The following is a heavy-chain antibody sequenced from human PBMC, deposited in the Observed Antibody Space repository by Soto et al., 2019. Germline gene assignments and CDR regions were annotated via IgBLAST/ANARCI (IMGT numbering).Heavy chain of an antibody. Sequence: PSETLSLTRAVSGGSISSGGYSWSWIRQPPGKGLEWIGYIYHSGSTYYNPSLKSRVTISVDRSKNQFSLKLSSVTAADTAVYYCARVYYYGSGMGDWFDPWGQGTLVTVSS. J-gene: IGHJ5*02. CDR2: IYHSGST. D-gene: IGHD3-10*01. V-gene: IGHV4-30-2*01. CDR3: ARVYYYGSGMGDWFDP. CDR1: GGSISSGGYS.